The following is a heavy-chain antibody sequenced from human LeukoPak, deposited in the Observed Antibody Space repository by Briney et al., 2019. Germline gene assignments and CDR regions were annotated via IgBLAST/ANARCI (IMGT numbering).Heavy chain of an antibody. J-gene: IGHJ5*02. Sequence: GSLRLSCAASGFTFSSYAMSWIRQPPGKGLEWIGYIYYSGSTNYNPSLKSRVTISVDTSKNQFSLKLSSVTAADTAVYYCARSYSSSWLDWFDPWGQGTLVTVSS. CDR3: ARSYSSSWLDWFDP. D-gene: IGHD6-13*01. CDR1: GFTFSSYA. CDR2: IYYSGST. V-gene: IGHV4-59*01.